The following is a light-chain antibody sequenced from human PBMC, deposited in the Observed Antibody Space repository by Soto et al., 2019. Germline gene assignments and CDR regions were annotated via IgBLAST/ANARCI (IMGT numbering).Light chain of an antibody. CDR2: DAS. CDR1: QSINTY. Sequence: EVVLTQSPATLSSSPGESVTLSCRASQSINTYLAWYQQKPGQAPRLLICDASYRAAGIPSRFSGSGSGTDFTLTISSLEPADFAIYHCQQRSNWPLTFGGGTKVEI. J-gene: IGKJ4*01. V-gene: IGKV3-11*01. CDR3: QQRSNWPLT.